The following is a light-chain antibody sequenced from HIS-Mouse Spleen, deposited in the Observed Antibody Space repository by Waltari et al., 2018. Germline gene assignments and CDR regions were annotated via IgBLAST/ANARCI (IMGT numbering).Light chain of an antibody. CDR3: QQYDNLPRT. CDR2: DES. CDR1: QDIRNY. V-gene: IGKV1-33*01. Sequence: DIQMTQSPSSLSASVGDRVTITCQASQDIRNYLNWYQQKPGKAPKLLIYDESNLETGVPSRFSGSGSGTEFTFTISSLQPEDIATYYCQQYDNLPRTFGQGTKLEIK. J-gene: IGKJ2*01.